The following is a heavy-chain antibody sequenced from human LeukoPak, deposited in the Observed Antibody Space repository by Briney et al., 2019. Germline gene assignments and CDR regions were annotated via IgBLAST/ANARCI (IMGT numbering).Heavy chain of an antibody. D-gene: IGHD5-18*01. J-gene: IGHJ4*02. CDR3: ARAHLSGYSYGNFDY. CDR2: IYYSGIT. V-gene: IGHV4-61*08. Sequence: PSETLSLTCTVSGGSVSSAGYYWSWIRQPPGKGLEWIGFIYYSGITNYKPSLKSRVTISIDTSKNQFSLKLSSVTAADTAVYYCARAHLSGYSYGNFDYWGQGTLVTVSS. CDR1: GGSVSSAGYY.